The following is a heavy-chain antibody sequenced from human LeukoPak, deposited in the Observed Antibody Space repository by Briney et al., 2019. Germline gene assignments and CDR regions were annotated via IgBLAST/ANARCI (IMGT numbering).Heavy chain of an antibody. V-gene: IGHV4-59*01. CDR1: GGSISSYY. CDR2: IYYSGST. J-gene: IGHJ6*03. D-gene: IGHD3-10*01. CDR3: ARAPYYYGSGIYYYYMDV. Sequence: SETLSLTCTVSGGSISSYYWSWIRQPPGKGLEWIGYIYYSGSTNYNPSLKSRVTMSVDTSKNQFSLKLSSVTAADTAVYYCARAPYYYGSGIYYYYMDVWGKGTTVTISS.